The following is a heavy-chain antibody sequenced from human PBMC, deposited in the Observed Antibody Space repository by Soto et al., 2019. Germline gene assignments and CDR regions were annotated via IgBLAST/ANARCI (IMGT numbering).Heavy chain of an antibody. D-gene: IGHD5-12*01. J-gene: IGHJ4*02. CDR2: IYHSGST. Sequence: PSETLSLTCAVSGGSISSSNWWSWVRQPPGKGLEWIGEIYHSGSTNYNPSLKSRVTISVDKSKNQFSLKLSSVTAADTAVYYCAKTNSGYDWGYYFDYWGQGTLVTVS. CDR1: GGSISSSNW. CDR3: AKTNSGYDWGYYFDY. V-gene: IGHV4-4*02.